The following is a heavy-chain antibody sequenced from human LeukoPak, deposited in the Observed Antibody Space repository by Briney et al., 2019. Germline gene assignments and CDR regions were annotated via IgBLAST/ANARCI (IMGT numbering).Heavy chain of an antibody. CDR3: ARRKTYYYDSSGYVAPFDY. CDR2: IHHSGGT. CDR1: DYSISSGYY. Sequence: SETLSLTCAVSDYSISSGYYWGWIRQPPGKGLEWIGSIHHSGGTNYNPSLKSRVTISVDTSKNQFSLKLSSVTAADTAVYYCARRKTYYYDSSGYVAPFDYWGQGTLVTVSS. V-gene: IGHV4-38-2*01. D-gene: IGHD3-22*01. J-gene: IGHJ4*02.